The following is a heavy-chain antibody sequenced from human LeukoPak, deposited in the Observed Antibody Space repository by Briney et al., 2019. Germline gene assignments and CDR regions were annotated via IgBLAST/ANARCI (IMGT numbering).Heavy chain of an antibody. CDR1: GYTFTGYY. V-gene: IGHV1-46*01. CDR2: INPSGGST. J-gene: IGHJ4*02. CDR3: ARGLLVAARYFDY. D-gene: IGHD6-6*01. Sequence: ASVKVSCKASGYTFTGYYMHWVRQAPGQGLEWMGIINPSGGSTSYAQKFQGRVTMTRDTSISTAYMELSRLRSDDTAVYYCARGLLVAARYFDYWGQGTLVTVSS.